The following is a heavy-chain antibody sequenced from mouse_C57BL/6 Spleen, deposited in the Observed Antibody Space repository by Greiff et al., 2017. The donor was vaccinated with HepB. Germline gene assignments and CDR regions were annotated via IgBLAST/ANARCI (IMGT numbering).Heavy chain of an antibody. J-gene: IGHJ1*03. Sequence: VQLQQSGPELVKPGASVKISCKASGYAFSSSWMNWVKQRPGKGLEWIGRIYPGDGDTNYNGKFKGKATLTADKSSSTAYMQLSSLTSEDSAVYFCANSNDWYFDVWGTGTTVTVSS. V-gene: IGHV1-82*01. CDR3: ANSNDWYFDV. CDR2: IYPGDGDT. D-gene: IGHD2-5*01. CDR1: GYAFSSSW.